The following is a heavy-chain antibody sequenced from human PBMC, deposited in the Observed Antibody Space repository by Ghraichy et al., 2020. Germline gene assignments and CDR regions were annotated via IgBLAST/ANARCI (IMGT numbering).Heavy chain of an antibody. D-gene: IGHD3-10*01. CDR3: ARGLSGPSAEYFQH. CDR1: GGSISSGGYS. J-gene: IGHJ1*01. Sequence: SETLSLTCAVSGGSISSGGYSWSWIRQPPGKGLEWIGYIYHSGSTYYNPSLKSRVTISVDRSKNQFSLKLSSVTAADTAVYYCARGLSGPSAEYFQHWGQGTLVTVSS. CDR2: IYHSGST. V-gene: IGHV4-30-2*01.